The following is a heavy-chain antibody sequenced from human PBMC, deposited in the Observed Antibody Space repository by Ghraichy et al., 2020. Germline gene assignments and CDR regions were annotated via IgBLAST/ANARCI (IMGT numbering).Heavy chain of an antibody. CDR1: GFTVSSNY. CDR3: ARAPLAPRGY. Sequence: SCAASGFTVSSNYMSWVRQAPGKGLEWVSVIYSGGSTYYADSVKGRFTISRDNSKNTLYLQMNSLRAEDTAVYYCARAPLAPRGYWGQGTLVTVSS. V-gene: IGHV3-53*01. D-gene: IGHD3-10*01. CDR2: IYSGGST. J-gene: IGHJ4*02.